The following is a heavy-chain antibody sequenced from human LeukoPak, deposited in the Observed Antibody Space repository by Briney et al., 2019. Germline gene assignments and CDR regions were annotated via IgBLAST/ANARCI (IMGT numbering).Heavy chain of an antibody. Sequence: GGSLRLSCAASGFTFSDYEMNWARQAPGEGLEWVSHISGTGTTIHYADSVKGRFTISRDNAKSSLFLQMNSLRVEDTAVYYCARHLTGYYISWGQGTLVTVSS. CDR1: GFTFSDYE. CDR3: ARHLTGYYIS. V-gene: IGHV3-48*03. CDR2: ISGTGTTI. D-gene: IGHD3-9*01. J-gene: IGHJ5*02.